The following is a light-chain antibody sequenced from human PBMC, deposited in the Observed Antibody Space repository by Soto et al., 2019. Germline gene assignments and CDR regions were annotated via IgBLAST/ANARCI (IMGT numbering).Light chain of an antibody. Sequence: DIQMTQSPSTLSASVGDRVTITCRASQSLNGWLAWFQKKPGKAPKVLIYKVSNLESGVPLRFSGGGSETEFTLTISSLQPDDFATYYCQQYNSNWWTFGQGTKVEIK. J-gene: IGKJ1*01. CDR2: KVS. CDR3: QQYNSNWWT. CDR1: QSLNGW. V-gene: IGKV1-5*03.